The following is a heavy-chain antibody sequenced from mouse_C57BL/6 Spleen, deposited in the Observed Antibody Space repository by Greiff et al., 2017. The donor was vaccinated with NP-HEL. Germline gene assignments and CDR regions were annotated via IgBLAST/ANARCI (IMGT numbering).Heavy chain of an antibody. CDR1: GFTFSSYT. D-gene: IGHD1-1*01. CDR2: ISGGGGNT. V-gene: IGHV5-9*01. CDR3: ARHNYGSSYDWYFDV. Sequence: EVQVVESGGGLVKPGGSLKLSCAASGFTFSSYTMSWVRQTPEKRLEWVATISGGGGNTYYPDSVKGRFTISRDNAKNTLYLQMSSLRSEDTALYYCARHNYGSSYDWYFDVWGTGTTVTVSS. J-gene: IGHJ1*03.